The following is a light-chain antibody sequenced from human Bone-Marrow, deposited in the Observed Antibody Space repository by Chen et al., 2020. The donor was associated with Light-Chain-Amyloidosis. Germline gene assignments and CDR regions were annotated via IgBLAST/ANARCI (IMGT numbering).Light chain of an antibody. CDR2: DDS. J-gene: IGLJ3*02. V-gene: IGLV3-21*02. CDR1: NIGSTS. Sequence: SYVLTPPSSVSVAPGQTATIACGGNNIGSTSVHWYQQAPGQAPLLVFYDDSDRPSGIPERLSGSNSGNTATLTISRVEAGDEADYYCQVWDRSSDRPVFGGGTKLTVL. CDR3: QVWDRSSDRPV.